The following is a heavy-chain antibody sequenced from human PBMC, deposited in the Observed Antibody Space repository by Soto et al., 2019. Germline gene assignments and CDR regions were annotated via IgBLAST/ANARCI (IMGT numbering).Heavy chain of an antibody. Sequence: QVQLVQAGAGVKKPGSQVKVSCRASGGPVSSYAILWVRQPPGQGVAWMGGSIPIFGNANYEQIFQGRVTITADESTGTAYMELSSLRSEETAVYYCARHVPAAGYYYGMDVWGQGTTVTVSS. CDR2: SIPIFGNA. CDR3: ARHVPAAGYYYGMDV. D-gene: IGHD2-2*01. J-gene: IGHJ6*02. CDR1: GGPVSSYA. V-gene: IGHV1-69*12.